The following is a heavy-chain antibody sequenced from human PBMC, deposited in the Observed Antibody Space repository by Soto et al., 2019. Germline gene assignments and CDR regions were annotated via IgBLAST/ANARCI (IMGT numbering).Heavy chain of an antibody. Sequence: PSETLSLTCTVSGGSISSSSYYWGWIRQPPGKGLEWIGSIYYSGSTYYNPSLKSRVTISVDTSKNQFSLKLSSVTAADTAVYYCASRNSGYGLRDYWGRGTLVTVSS. D-gene: IGHD5-12*01. J-gene: IGHJ4*02. CDR3: ASRNSGYGLRDY. CDR1: GGSISSSSYY. V-gene: IGHV4-39*01. CDR2: IYYSGST.